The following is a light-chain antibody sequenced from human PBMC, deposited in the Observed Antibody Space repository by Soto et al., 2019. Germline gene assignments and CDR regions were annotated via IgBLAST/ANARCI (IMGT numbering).Light chain of an antibody. J-gene: IGKJ1*01. Sequence: ESVLTQSPGTLSLSSGERATLSCRASQTVSNNYLAWYQHKPGQTPTVLIYGASTRATGIPDRFSGSGSGTDFTLTISRLEPEDFAVYYCQQYDSSPKFGQGTKVEIK. CDR3: QQYDSSPK. V-gene: IGKV3-20*01. CDR1: QTVSNNY. CDR2: GAS.